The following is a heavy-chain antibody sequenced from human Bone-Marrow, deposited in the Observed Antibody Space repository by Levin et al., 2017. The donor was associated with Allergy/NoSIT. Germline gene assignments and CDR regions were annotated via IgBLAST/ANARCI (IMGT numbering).Heavy chain of an antibody. Sequence: SETLSLTCTVSGGSVSSGSYYWSWIRQPPGKGLEWIGYIYYSGSTNYNPSLKSRVTISVDTSKNQFSLKLSSVTAADTAVYYCAREVTIFGVPTYFDYWGQGTLVTVSS. CDR1: GGSVSSGSYY. V-gene: IGHV4-61*01. J-gene: IGHJ4*02. D-gene: IGHD3-3*01. CDR3: AREVTIFGVPTYFDY. CDR2: IYYSGST.